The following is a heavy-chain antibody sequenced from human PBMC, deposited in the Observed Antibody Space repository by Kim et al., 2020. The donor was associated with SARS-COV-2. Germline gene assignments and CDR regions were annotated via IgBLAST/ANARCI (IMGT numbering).Heavy chain of an antibody. CDR3: AKDHQSSGWPTFEC. D-gene: IGHD6-19*01. J-gene: IGHJ4*02. CDR1: GFTFSRYA. V-gene: IGHV3-23*01. Sequence: GGSLRLSCAASGFTFSRYAMSWVRQAPGKGTEWIAAVNNGGNAYYANFARGRFTGSRDNSRNTLDLQMNSLTAEDTALYFYAKDHQSSGWPTFECWGQGT. CDR2: VNNGGNA.